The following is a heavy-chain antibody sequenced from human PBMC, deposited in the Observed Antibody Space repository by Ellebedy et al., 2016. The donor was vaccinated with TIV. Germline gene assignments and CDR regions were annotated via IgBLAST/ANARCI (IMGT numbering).Heavy chain of an antibody. V-gene: IGHV4-39*01. Sequence: MPSETLSLTCNVSGASIDSGRYCWAWLRQSPGKGLEWIGNICYRVNTYYNPSLKSRVIISADTSKNLFSRRLSSVTAAETAVYYCASLDVAVANWFDPWGHGTLVTVSS. CDR2: ICYRVNT. CDR1: GASIDSGRYC. D-gene: IGHD3-10*02. J-gene: IGHJ5*02. CDR3: ASLDVAVANWFDP.